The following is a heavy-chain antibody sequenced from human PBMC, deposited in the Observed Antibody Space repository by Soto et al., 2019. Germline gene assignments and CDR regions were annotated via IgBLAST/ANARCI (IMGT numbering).Heavy chain of an antibody. CDR3: DCYYDSSGTNHAFDI. CDR1: GGSFSDYY. V-gene: IGHV4-34*01. J-gene: IGHJ3*02. CDR2: INHTGST. D-gene: IGHD3-22*01. Sequence: SETLSLTCAVYGGSFSDYYWSWIRQPSGKGLEWIGEINHTGSTNYNPSLKSRVTISVDTSKNQFSLKLSSVTAADTAVYYCDCYYDSSGTNHAFDIWGQGTMVTVSS.